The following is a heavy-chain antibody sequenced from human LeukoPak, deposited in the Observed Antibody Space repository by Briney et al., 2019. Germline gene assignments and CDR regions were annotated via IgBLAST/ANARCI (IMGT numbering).Heavy chain of an antibody. D-gene: IGHD3-22*01. CDR2: INHSGST. J-gene: IGHJ4*02. V-gene: IGHV4-34*01. Sequence: GSLRLSCAASGFTFTNAWMSWIRQPPGKGLEWIGEINHSGSTNYNPSLKSRVTISVDTSKNQFSLKLSSVTAADTAVYYCARARRDYYDSSGYYYYFDYWGQGTLVTVSS. CDR3: ARARRDYYDSSGYYYYFDY. CDR1: GFTFTNAW.